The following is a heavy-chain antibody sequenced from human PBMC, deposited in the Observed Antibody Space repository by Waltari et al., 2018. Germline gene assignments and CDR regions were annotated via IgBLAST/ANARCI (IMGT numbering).Heavy chain of an antibody. CDR1: GFTFSSYA. Sequence: QVQLVESGGGVVQPGRSLRLSCAASGFTFSSYAMHWVRQAPGKGLEWVAVISYDGSNTYYADSVKGRFTISRDNSKNTLYLQMNSLRAEDTAVYYCARGPEGGPRGDVWGQGTTVTVSS. V-gene: IGHV3-30*01. CDR2: ISYDGSNT. CDR3: ARGPEGGPRGDV. D-gene: IGHD3-16*01. J-gene: IGHJ6*02.